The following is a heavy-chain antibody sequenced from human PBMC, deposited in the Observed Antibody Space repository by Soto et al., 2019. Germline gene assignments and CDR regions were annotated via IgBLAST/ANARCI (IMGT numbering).Heavy chain of an antibody. CDR1: GGTFRSYV. J-gene: IGHJ4*02. Sequence: QVQLVQSGAEVKKPGSSVKVSCKASGGTFRSYVTSWVRQAPGQGLEWLGGIIPMYGTTYSAQTFQGRVTISADASTSTAFMELSSLRSEDTAVYYCARIGTLDWIDDYWGQGTLVTVSS. CDR3: ARIGTLDWIDDY. CDR2: IIPMYGTT. V-gene: IGHV1-69*12. D-gene: IGHD1-1*01.